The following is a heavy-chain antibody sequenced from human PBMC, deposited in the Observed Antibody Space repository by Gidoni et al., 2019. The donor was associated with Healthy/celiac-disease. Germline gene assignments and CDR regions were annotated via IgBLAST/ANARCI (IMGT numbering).Heavy chain of an antibody. CDR3: ARDYGDYVSVWGMDV. CDR1: GFTFSDYY. Sequence: QVQLVASGGGLVKPGGSMRLSCAAAGFTFSDYYMSWIRQAPGKGLAWVSYISSSCSTIYYADSVKGRFTISRDNAKNSLYLQMNSLRAEDTAVYYCARDYGDYVSVWGMDVWGQGTTVTVSS. V-gene: IGHV3-11*01. CDR2: ISSSCSTI. D-gene: IGHD4-17*01. J-gene: IGHJ6*02.